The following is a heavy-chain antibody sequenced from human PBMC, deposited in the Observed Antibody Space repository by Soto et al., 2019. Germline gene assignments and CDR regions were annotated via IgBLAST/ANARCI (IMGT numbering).Heavy chain of an antibody. D-gene: IGHD3-3*01. J-gene: IGHJ3*02. CDR1: GFSFSTYS. CDR2: IHSSSRYI. CDR3: ARGSQNFWMSEDAFDI. Sequence: EVQLVESGGGQVKPGGSLRLSCAASGFSFSTYSMNWVRQAPGKGLEWVSSIHSSSRYIYYADSVKGRFTISRDNAKNSLFLQMSSLRAEDTAVYYCARGSQNFWMSEDAFDIWGQGTMVSVSS. V-gene: IGHV3-21*01.